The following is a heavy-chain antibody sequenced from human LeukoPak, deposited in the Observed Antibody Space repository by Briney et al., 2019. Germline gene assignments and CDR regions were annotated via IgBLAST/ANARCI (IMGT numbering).Heavy chain of an antibody. J-gene: IGHJ4*02. CDR2: ISGSGAGT. CDR1: GFTFSSFA. V-gene: IGHV3-23*01. CDR3: TSSGYIYVGY. D-gene: IGHD5-18*01. Sequence: GGSLRLSCAASGFTFSSFALSWVRHAPGKGLEWVSAISGSGAGTYYADSVKGRFTISRDNSKNTLYLQMNSLRAEDTAVYYCTSSGYIYVGYWGQGTLVTVSS.